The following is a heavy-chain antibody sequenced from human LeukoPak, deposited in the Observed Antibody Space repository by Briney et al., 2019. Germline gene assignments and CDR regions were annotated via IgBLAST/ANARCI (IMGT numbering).Heavy chain of an antibody. J-gene: IGHJ3*02. Sequence: SETLSLTCTVSGDSISTFLWSWLRQPPGKGLEWIGYIYYSGSSNYNPSLKSRVTISVDTSKNQFSLKLTSVTAADTAVYYCARGGHYYDSSGYYNAFDIWGQGTMVTVSS. CDR1: GDSISTFL. D-gene: IGHD3-22*01. V-gene: IGHV4-59*01. CDR3: ARGGHYYDSSGYYNAFDI. CDR2: IYYSGSS.